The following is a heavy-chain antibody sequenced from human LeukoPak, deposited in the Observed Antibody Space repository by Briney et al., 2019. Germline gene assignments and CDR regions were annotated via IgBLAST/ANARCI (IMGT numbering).Heavy chain of an antibody. CDR3: AQTGRNNYFDS. J-gene: IGHJ5*01. CDR1: GFTFSDSY. CDR2: ISSSGHTI. V-gene: IGHV3-11*01. Sequence: GGSLRLSCAASGFTFSDSYMSWIRQAPGEGLDWLACISSSGHTIYYTESVRGRFTISRDNANNSLYLQLNSLRPEDTAVYYCAQTGRNNYFDSWGQGTLVTVSS.